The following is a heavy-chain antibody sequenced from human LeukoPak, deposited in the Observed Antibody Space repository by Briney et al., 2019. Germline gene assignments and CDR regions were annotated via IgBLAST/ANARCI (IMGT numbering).Heavy chain of an antibody. D-gene: IGHD3-3*01. J-gene: IGHJ4*02. CDR3: ARGLDKYDYWSGYFLAD. CDR1: GYTFTGYY. V-gene: IGHV1-2*02. CDR2: INPNSGGT. Sequence: GASVKVSCKASGYTFTGYYMHWVQQAPGQGLEWIGWINPNSGGTNYAQTFQGRVTMTRDTSISTAYMELSRLRSDDTAVYYCARGLDKYDYWSGYFLADWGQGTLVTVSS.